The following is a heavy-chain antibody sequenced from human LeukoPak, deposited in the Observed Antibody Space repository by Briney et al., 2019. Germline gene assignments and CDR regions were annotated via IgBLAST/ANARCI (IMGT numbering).Heavy chain of an antibody. CDR2: INSSSSYI. CDR1: GFTFSSYS. CDR3: ARGGVDYYGSGTYYLMYYFDY. J-gene: IGHJ4*02. D-gene: IGHD3-10*01. Sequence: PGGSLRLSCAASGFTFSSYSMNWVRQSPGKGLEWVSSINSSSSYIYYADSVKGRFTISRDNAKNSLYLQMNSLRAEDTAVYYCARGGVDYYGSGTYYLMYYFDYWGQGALVTVSS. V-gene: IGHV3-21*01.